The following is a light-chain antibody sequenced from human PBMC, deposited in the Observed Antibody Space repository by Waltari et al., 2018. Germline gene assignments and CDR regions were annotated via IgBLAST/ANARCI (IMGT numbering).Light chain of an antibody. CDR1: NIGSKS. CDR3: QVWDGSTDVV. CDR2: DDS. Sequence: SYVLTQPPSVSVAPGQTARVTCGGNNIGSKSXHWYQQRPGQAPILVLYDDSDRPSGIPDRFSGSNSGNTATLTISRVEAGDEADYYCQVWDGSTDVVFGGGTKLTVL. J-gene: IGLJ2*01. V-gene: IGLV3-21*02.